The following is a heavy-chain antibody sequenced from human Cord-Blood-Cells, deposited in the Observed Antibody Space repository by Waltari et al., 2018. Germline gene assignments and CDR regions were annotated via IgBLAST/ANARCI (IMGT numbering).Heavy chain of an antibody. V-gene: IGHV4-4*07. CDR1: GGSISSYY. CDR3: ARDPNSSGWYYFDY. D-gene: IGHD6-19*01. CDR2: NYTSGST. Sequence: QVQLQESGPGLVKPSETLSLTCTVSGGSISSYYWSWIRQPAGKGLEWIGRNYTSGSTTSTPSLKSRVTMSVDTSKNQFSLKLSSVTAADTAVYYCARDPNSSGWYYFDYWGQGTLVTVSS. J-gene: IGHJ4*02.